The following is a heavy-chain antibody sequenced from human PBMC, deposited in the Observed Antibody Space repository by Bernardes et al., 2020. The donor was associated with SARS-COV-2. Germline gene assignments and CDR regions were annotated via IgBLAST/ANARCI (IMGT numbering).Heavy chain of an antibody. CDR1: GGSITSSIYS. CDR2: MSYSGST. V-gene: IGHV4-39*01. D-gene: IGHD4-17*01. CDR3: ARHDTNDYGGIFDY. J-gene: IGHJ4*02. Sequence: SETLSLTCTVSGGSITSSIYSWGWIRQPPGKGLEWIGSMSYSGSTYYSPSLRSRVTIFVDTSKTQLSLKLTSATAADTAVYYCARHDTNDYGGIFDYWGQGALVIVSS.